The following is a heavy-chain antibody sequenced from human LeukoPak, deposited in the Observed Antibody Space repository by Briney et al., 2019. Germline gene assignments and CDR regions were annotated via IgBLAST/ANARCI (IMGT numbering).Heavy chain of an antibody. D-gene: IGHD6-13*01. Sequence: GGSLRLSCAASGFTFSSYGMHWVRQAPGKGLEWVAVISYDGSNKYYADSVKGRFTISRDNSKNTLYLQMNSLRAEDTAVYYCASSIAAAGTPDYWGQGTLVTVSS. CDR3: ASSIAAAGTPDY. CDR2: ISYDGSNK. CDR1: GFTFSSYG. J-gene: IGHJ4*02. V-gene: IGHV3-30*03.